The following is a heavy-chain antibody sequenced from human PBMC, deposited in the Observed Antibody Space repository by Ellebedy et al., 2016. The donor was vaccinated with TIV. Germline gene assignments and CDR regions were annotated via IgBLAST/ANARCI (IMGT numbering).Heavy chain of an antibody. J-gene: IGHJ3*02. D-gene: IGHD4-17*01. V-gene: IGHV3-7*04. CDR1: GFSFNSYW. CDR2: INQDGSEK. CDR3: ATDGSYGDYLSPAHAFEN. Sequence: GESLKISCAASGFSFNSYWMTWVRQAPGKGLEWVANINQDGSEKHYVDSVKGRFTISRDNAKNSLYLQMNSLRVEDTAVFYCATDGSYGDYLSPAHAFENWGQGTVVIVSS.